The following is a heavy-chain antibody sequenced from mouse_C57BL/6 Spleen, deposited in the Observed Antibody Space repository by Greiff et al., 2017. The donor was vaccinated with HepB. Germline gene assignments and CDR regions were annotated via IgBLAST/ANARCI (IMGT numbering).Heavy chain of an antibody. V-gene: IGHV2-2*01. Sequence: QVQLKQSGPGLVQPSQSLSITCTVSGFSLTSYGVHWVRQSPGKGLEWLGVIWSGGSTDYNAAFISRLSISKDNSKSQVFFKMNSLQAYDTAIYYCARSDYYDSFAYWGQGTLVTVSA. D-gene: IGHD2-4*01. J-gene: IGHJ3*01. CDR1: GFSLTSYG. CDR3: ARSDYYDSFAY. CDR2: IWSGGST.